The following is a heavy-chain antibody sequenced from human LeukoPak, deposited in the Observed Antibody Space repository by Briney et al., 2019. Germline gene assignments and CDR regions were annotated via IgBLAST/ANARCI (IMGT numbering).Heavy chain of an antibody. J-gene: IGHJ5*02. CDR2: IYRGGNT. V-gene: IGHV3-53*01. CDR3: ARGTGKGTTPNKWDP. Sequence: GPSQSLVCAVSGFIVSSDYMSWVRHAPGKGMEWVSVIYRGGNTDYAEFVKGRFPISRDSSKNTVHLKMNSLGAEATAGYNFARGTGKGTTPNKWDPLRQGTMVSVRS. D-gene: IGHD1-7*01. CDR1: GFIVSSDY.